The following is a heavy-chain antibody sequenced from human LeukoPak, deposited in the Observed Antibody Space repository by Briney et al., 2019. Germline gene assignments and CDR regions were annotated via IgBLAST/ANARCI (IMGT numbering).Heavy chain of an antibody. D-gene: IGHD3-10*01. CDR1: GFSFSTYW. J-gene: IGHJ4*02. Sequence: GGSLRLSCAASGFSFSTYWMSWVRQAPGKGLEWVANINQDGTEKYYVDSVRGRFTVSRDCAKNSLYLQMNSLRVEDTAVYYCAKVAKYFYGPETYYFFEQWGQGTPVTASS. CDR2: INQDGTEK. V-gene: IGHV3-7*01. CDR3: AKVAKYFYGPETYYFFEQ.